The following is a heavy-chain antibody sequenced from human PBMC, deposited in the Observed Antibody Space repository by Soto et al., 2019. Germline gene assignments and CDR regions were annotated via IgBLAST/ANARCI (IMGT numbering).Heavy chain of an antibody. V-gene: IGHV5-10-1*01. CDR1: GYSFAGYW. D-gene: IGHD3-22*01. J-gene: IGHJ4*02. CDR3: ARISAYYYDSSGLPPRLADY. CDR2: IDPSDSQT. Sequence: GESLKISCKGSGYSFAGYWITWVRQKPGKGLEWMGRIDPSDSQTYYSPSFRGHVTISVTKSITTVFLQWSSLRASDTAVYYCARISAYYYDSSGLPPRLADYWGQGTLVTVSS.